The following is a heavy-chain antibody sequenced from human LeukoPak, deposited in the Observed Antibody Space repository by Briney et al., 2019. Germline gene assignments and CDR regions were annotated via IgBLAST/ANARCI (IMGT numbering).Heavy chain of an antibody. J-gene: IGHJ4*02. D-gene: IGHD2-2*01. V-gene: IGHV1-3*01. CDR2: LNASNGNT. Sequence: GASVNVSCKACGYIFTRYAMHWVRQPRARGRDGMGWLNASNGNTEYSQKVQGRVTITRDTSASTAYMELRSLRSEDTAVYYCARDAFDCSSTSCHFDYWGQGTLVTVSS. CDR3: ARDAFDCSSTSCHFDY. CDR1: GYIFTRYA.